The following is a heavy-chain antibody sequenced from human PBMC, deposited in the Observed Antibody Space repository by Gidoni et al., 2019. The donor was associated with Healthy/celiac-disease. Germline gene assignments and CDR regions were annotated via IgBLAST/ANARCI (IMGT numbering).Heavy chain of an antibody. CDR3: ARQFYYGMDV. V-gene: IGHV4-39*01. Sequence: SIYYSGSTYYNPSLKSRVTISVDTSKNQFSLKLSSVTAADTAVYYCARQFYYGMDVWGQGTTVTVSS. CDR2: IYYSGST. J-gene: IGHJ6*02.